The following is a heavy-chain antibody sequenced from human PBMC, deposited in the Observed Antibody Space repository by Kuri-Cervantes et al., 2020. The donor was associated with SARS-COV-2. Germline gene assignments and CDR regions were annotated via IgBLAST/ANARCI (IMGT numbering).Heavy chain of an antibody. V-gene: IGHV4-59*01. Sequence: SETLSLTCAVYGGSFSGYYWSWIRQPPGKGLEWIGYIYYSGSTNYNPSLKSRVTIPVDTSKNQFSLKLSSVTAADTAVYYCARAPYDFWSGYYPYGMDVWGQGTTVTVSS. CDR2: IYYSGST. CDR1: GGSFSGYY. CDR3: ARAPYDFWSGYYPYGMDV. D-gene: IGHD3-3*01. J-gene: IGHJ6*02.